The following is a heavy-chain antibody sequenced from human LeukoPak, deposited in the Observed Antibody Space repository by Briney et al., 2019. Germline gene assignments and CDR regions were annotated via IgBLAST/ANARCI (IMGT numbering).Heavy chain of an antibody. V-gene: IGHV4-38-2*02. CDR3: ARDFPWYYDFWSGYQNWFDP. J-gene: IGHJ5*02. D-gene: IGHD3-3*01. CDR2: IYHSGST. Sequence: SETLSLTCTVSGYSISSGYYWGWIRQPPGKGLEWIGSIYHSGSTYYNPSLKSRVTISVDTSKNQFSLKLGSVTAADTAVYYCARDFPWYYDFWSGYQNWFDPWGQGTLVTVSS. CDR1: GYSISSGYY.